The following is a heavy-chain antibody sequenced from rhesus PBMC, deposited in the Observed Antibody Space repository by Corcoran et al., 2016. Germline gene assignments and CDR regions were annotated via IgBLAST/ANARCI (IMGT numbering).Heavy chain of an antibody. CDR3: ARSGGKSEYFEF. V-gene: IGHV4-165*01. D-gene: IGHD1-44*01. J-gene: IGHJ1*01. Sequence: QVQLQESGPGLVKPSETLSLTCAVSGGSISGYWWGWIRQPPGKGLEWIGYSGGSSGSTYYNPSLNSRVTISTDTSKNQFSLKLSSVTAADTAVYYCARSGGKSEYFEFWGQGALVTVSS. CDR1: GGSISGYW. CDR2: SGGSSGST.